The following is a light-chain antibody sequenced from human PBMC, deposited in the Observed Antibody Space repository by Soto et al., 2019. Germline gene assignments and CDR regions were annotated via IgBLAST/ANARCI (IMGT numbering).Light chain of an antibody. Sequence: EIVLTQSPATLSLSPGERATLSCRASQSVSSYLAWYQQKPGQAPRLLIYDASNGATGIPARFSSSGSGTDFTLTISSLEPEDLAVYYCQQRSNWPSTFGGGTKVEIK. J-gene: IGKJ4*01. CDR2: DAS. CDR1: QSVSSY. V-gene: IGKV3-11*01. CDR3: QQRSNWPST.